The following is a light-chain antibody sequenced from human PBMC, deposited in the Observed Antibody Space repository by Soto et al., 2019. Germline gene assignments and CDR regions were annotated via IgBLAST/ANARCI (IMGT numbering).Light chain of an antibody. Sequence: QSALTQPASVSGSPGQSITMSCTGTSGDIGAYNSVSWYQQHPGKAPKLMIYDVSHRPSGISNRFSGSKSGNTASLTISGLQAEDEAAYYCSSYTSSSTYVFGTGTKLTVL. CDR1: SGDIGAYNS. V-gene: IGLV2-14*01. J-gene: IGLJ1*01. CDR3: SSYTSSSTYV. CDR2: DVS.